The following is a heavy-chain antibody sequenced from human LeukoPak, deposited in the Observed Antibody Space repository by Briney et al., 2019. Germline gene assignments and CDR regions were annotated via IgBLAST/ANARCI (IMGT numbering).Heavy chain of an antibody. CDR1: GYTFTSYG. J-gene: IGHJ3*02. V-gene: IGHV1-18*01. Sequence: ASVKVSFKTSGYTFTSYGISWVRQAPGQGLEWMGWISAYNGNTNYAQKVQGRVTMTTDTSTSTAYMELRSLRSDDTAVYYCARGLQENLAWLTAFSAFDIWGQGTMVTVSS. CDR2: ISAYNGNT. CDR3: ARGLQENLAWLTAFSAFDI. D-gene: IGHD6-19*01.